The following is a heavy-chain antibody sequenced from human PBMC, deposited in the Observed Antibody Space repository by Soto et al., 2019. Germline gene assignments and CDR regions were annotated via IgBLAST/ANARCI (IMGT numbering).Heavy chain of an antibody. CDR1: GGSFSGYY. CDR2: INHSGST. CDR3: ARDKITGLFDY. Sequence: SETLSLTCAVYGGSFSGYYWTWIRQPLGTGLEWIGEINHSGSTNYNPSLKSRVTISVDTSKNQFSLKLTSVTAADTAVYYRARDKITGLFDYWGQGTLVTVSS. V-gene: IGHV4-34*01. D-gene: IGHD2-8*02. J-gene: IGHJ4*02.